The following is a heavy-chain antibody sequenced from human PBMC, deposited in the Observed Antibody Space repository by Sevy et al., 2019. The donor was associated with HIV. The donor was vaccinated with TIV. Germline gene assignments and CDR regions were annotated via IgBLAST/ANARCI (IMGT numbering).Heavy chain of an antibody. CDR3: ARGSIAVAGTGFYYYGMDV. CDR2: ISYDGSNK. CDR1: GFTFSSYA. V-gene: IGHV3-30-3*01. J-gene: IGHJ6*02. Sequence: GGSLRLSCAASGFTFSSYAMHWVRQAPGKGLEWVAVISYDGSNKYYADSVKGRFTISRDNSKNTLYLQMNSLRAEDTAVYYCARGSIAVAGTGFYYYGMDVWGQGTTVTVSS. D-gene: IGHD6-19*01.